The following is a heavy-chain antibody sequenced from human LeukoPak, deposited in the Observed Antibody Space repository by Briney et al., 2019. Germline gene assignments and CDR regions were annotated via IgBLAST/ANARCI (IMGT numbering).Heavy chain of an antibody. J-gene: IGHJ5*02. CDR2: IYHSGST. V-gene: IGHV4-4*02. D-gene: IGHD6-13*01. Sequence: PSETLSLTCVVSGGSISSYNWWSWVRPPPGKGLEWIGEIYHSGSTNYNPSLKSRVTISLDKSKNQFSLKLSSVTAADTAVYYCATTAAAGTRLAWFDPWGQGTLVTVSS. CDR3: ATTAAAGTRLAWFDP. CDR1: GGSISSYNW.